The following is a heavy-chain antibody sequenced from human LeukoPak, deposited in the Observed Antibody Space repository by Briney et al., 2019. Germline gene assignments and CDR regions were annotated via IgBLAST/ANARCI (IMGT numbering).Heavy chain of an antibody. CDR3: AKDPQLWLTVGAFDI. CDR1: GFTFSSYG. V-gene: IGHV3-30*18. CDR2: ISYDGSNK. J-gene: IGHJ3*02. Sequence: PGGSLRLSCAASGFTFSSYGMHWVRQAPGKGLEWVAVISYDGSNKYYADSVKGRFTISRDNSKNTLYLQMNSLRAEGTAVYYCAKDPQLWLTVGAFDIWGQGTMVTVSS. D-gene: IGHD5-18*01.